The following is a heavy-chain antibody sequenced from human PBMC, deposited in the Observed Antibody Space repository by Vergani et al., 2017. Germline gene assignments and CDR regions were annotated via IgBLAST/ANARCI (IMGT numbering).Heavy chain of an antibody. CDR2: IRYDGTNQ. V-gene: IGHV3-30*02. CDR3: TKDLAYYYGSGSYGANKMDIGY. CDR1: GFIFSNYG. D-gene: IGHD3-10*01. J-gene: IGHJ4*02. Sequence: QVHLVESGGGVVQPGGSLRLSCAASGFIFSNYGMHWVRQAPGKGLEWVAFIRYDGTNQYYADSVKGRFTISRDNSKNALYLQMNSLRPEDTAVYYCTKDLAYYYGSGSYGANKMDIGYWGQGTLVTVSS.